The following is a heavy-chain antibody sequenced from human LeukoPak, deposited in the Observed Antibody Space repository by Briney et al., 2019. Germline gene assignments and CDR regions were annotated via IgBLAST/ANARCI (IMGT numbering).Heavy chain of an antibody. Sequence: ASVKVSCKASGYTFTGYYMHWVRQAPGQGLEWMGRIDPNSGGTNYAQKFQGRVTMTTDTSISTAYMELSRLRSEDTAVYYCARDLILWFGELFGFDPWGQGTLVTVSS. CDR2: IDPNSGGT. V-gene: IGHV1-2*06. D-gene: IGHD3-10*01. J-gene: IGHJ5*02. CDR1: GYTFTGYY. CDR3: ARDLILWFGELFGFDP.